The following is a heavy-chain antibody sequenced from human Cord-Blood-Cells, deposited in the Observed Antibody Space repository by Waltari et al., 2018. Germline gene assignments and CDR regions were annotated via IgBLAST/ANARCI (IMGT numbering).Heavy chain of an antibody. Sequence: QVQLVPSGAEVKKPGSSVKVPCKASGGTFSSHAIRWVGQGPGQGLEWMGGIIPIFGTANYAQKFQGRVTITADESTSTAYMELSSLRSEDTAVYYCARGSRLGPDAFDIWGQGTMVTVSS. J-gene: IGHJ3*02. CDR3: ARGSRLGPDAFDI. V-gene: IGHV1-69*01. CDR2: IIPIFGTA. D-gene: IGHD6-19*01. CDR1: GGTFSSHA.